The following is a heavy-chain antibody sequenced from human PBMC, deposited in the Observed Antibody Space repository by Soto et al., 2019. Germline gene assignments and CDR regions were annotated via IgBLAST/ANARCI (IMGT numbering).Heavy chain of an antibody. CDR1: GGSISSYY. CDR3: ARLTTGTTYNWFDP. CDR2: IYYSGRT. D-gene: IGHD1-1*01. Sequence: SETLSLTCTVSGGSISSYYWSWIRQPPGKGLEWIGYIYYSGRTNYNPSLKSRVTISVDTSKNQFSLKLSSVTAADTAVYYCARLTTGTTYNWFDPWGQGTLLTVSS. V-gene: IGHV4-59*01. J-gene: IGHJ5*02.